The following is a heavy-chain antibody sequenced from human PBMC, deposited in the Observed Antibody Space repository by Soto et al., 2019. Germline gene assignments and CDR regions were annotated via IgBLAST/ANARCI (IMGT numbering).Heavy chain of an antibody. J-gene: IGHJ6*02. V-gene: IGHV3-30*18. CDR2: ISYDGSNK. CDR3: AKDRGSSSWYDYYYYGMDV. D-gene: IGHD6-13*01. Sequence: QVQLVESGGGVVQPGRSLRLSCAASGFTFSSYGMHWVRQAPGKGLEWVAVISYDGSNKYYADSVKGRFTISRDNSKNTLYLQMNSLRAEDTAVYYCAKDRGSSSWYDYYYYGMDVWGQGTTVTVSS. CDR1: GFTFSSYG.